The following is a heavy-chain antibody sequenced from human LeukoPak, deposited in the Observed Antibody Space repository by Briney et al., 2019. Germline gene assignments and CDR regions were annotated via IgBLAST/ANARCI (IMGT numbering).Heavy chain of an antibody. J-gene: IGHJ6*02. CDR3: AREDRESGGMDV. CDR2: VTPETGAT. CDR1: GYIFTGNF. V-gene: IGHV1-2*02. Sequence: SVKVSRKASGYIFTGNFIHWVRQAPGQGLEWMGWVTPETGATHYAEKFQGRVTLTRDTSITTAHMELTRLTSDDTAVYYCAREDRESGGMDVWGQGTAVSVSS.